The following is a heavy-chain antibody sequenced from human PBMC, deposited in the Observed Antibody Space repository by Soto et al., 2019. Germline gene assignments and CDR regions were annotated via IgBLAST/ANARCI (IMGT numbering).Heavy chain of an antibody. J-gene: IGHJ4*02. CDR3: ARDGGTGTTVPTEY. Sequence: QVQLVQSGAEVKKPGSSVKVSCKASGGTFSSYAINWVRQAPGQGLEWMGGIIPIFGTANYAQKFQGRVTNSEDESTSTAYMALSRLRSKDTAVYYGARDGGTGTTVPTEYWGQGTLVTVSS. CDR1: GGTFSSYA. V-gene: IGHV1-69*12. CDR2: IIPIFGTA. D-gene: IGHD4-17*01.